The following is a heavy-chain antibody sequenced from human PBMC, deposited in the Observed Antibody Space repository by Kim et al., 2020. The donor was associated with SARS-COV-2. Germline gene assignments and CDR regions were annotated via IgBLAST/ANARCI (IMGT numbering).Heavy chain of an antibody. CDR1: GGTFSSYT. CDR3: ARDQGSHYYGSGSYYNDYYYCGMDV. CDR2: IIPILGIA. Sequence: SVKVSCKASGGTFSSYTISWVRQAPGQGLEWMGRIIPILGIANYAQKFQGRVTITADKSTSTAYMELSSLRSEDTAVYYCARDQGSHYYGSGSYYNDYYYCGMDVWGQGTTVTVSS. V-gene: IGHV1-69*04. J-gene: IGHJ6*02. D-gene: IGHD3-10*01.